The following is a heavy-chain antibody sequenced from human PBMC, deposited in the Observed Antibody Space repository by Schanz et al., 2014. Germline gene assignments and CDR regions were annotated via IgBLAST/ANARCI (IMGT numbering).Heavy chain of an antibody. J-gene: IGHJ4*02. V-gene: IGHV3-23*04. CDR1: GFTFSTSA. D-gene: IGHD1-26*01. CDR3: ARGGSGSHYRLDY. CDR2: ILGLASTT. Sequence: EVQLVESGGGVVQPGRSLRLSCAASGFTFSTSAMSWVRQVPGKGLEWVSAILGLASTTYYADSVKGRFTISRDNSKNLLYLQMNSLRAEDTGLYFCARGGSGSHYRLDYWGQGTLVTVSS.